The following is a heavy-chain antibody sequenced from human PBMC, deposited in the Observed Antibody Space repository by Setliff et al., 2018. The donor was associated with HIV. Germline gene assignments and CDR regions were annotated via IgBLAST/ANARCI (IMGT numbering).Heavy chain of an antibody. CDR3: AKDWKVWFGELSQDYYYGMDV. Sequence: GGSLRLSCAASGLTFSSHGMHWVRPAPGKGLEWVAFIRYDGSNKYYADSVKGRFTISRDNSKNTLYLQMNSLRAEDTAVYYCAKDWKVWFGELSQDYYYGMDVWGQGTTVTVSS. CDR2: IRYDGSNK. D-gene: IGHD3-10*01. J-gene: IGHJ6*02. V-gene: IGHV3-30*02. CDR1: GLTFSSHG.